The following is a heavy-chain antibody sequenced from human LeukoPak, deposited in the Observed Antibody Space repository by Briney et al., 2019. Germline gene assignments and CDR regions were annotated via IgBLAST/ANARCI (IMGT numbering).Heavy chain of an antibody. J-gene: IGHJ3*02. D-gene: IGHD6-13*01. CDR2: ISSSSSSTL. Sequence: GGSLRLSCAASGFTFSTYSMNWVRQAPGKGLEWVSYISSSSSSTLYYADSVKGRFTISRDNAKNSLYLQMNSLRDEDTAVYHCASWGIAGAFDIWGQGTMVTVSS. CDR3: ASWGIAGAFDI. CDR1: GFTFSTYS. V-gene: IGHV3-48*02.